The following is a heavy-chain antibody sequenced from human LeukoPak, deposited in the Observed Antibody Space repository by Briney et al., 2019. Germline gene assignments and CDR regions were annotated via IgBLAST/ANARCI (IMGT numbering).Heavy chain of an antibody. V-gene: IGHV3-30-3*01. J-gene: IGHJ4*02. CDR2: ISYDGSIK. CDR1: GFTFSSYA. Sequence: GGSLRLSCAASGFTFSSYAMHWVRQAPGKGLEWVAVISYDGSIKYYADSVKGRFTISRDNSKNTLYLQMNSLRAEDTAVYYCARDQGGYSSSWSPDYWGQGTLVTVSS. D-gene: IGHD6-13*01. CDR3: ARDQGGYSSSWSPDY.